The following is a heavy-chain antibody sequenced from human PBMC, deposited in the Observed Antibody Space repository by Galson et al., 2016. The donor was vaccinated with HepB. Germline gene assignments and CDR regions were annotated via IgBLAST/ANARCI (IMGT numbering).Heavy chain of an antibody. CDR3: ARENPGKGYYVRTTYYFDY. CDR2: VFSSGAT. Sequence: ETLSLTCSVSGGSINSRNYYWAWIRQPPGKGLEWIGSVFSSGATSYNPSLKSRVTISVGPSKTQFSLKMTFVSAADTAVYFSARENPGKGYYVRTTYYFDYWGQGTLVTVSS. V-gene: IGHV4-39*01. D-gene: IGHD3-10*02. CDR1: GGSINSRNYY. J-gene: IGHJ4*02.